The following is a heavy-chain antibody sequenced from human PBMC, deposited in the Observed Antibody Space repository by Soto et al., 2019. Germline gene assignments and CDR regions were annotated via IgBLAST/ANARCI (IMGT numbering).Heavy chain of an antibody. D-gene: IGHD3-10*01. CDR3: AKASGGSYYYGMDV. CDR2: VSGGGGST. CDR1: GFTFISYA. Sequence: PGGSLRLSCAASGFTFISYAMSWVRQAPGKGLEWVSAVSGGGGSTYYVDSMKGRFTISRDNSKNTLYLQMSTLRAEDSAVYYCAKASGGSYYYGMDVWGQGTTVTVS. V-gene: IGHV3-23*01. J-gene: IGHJ6*02.